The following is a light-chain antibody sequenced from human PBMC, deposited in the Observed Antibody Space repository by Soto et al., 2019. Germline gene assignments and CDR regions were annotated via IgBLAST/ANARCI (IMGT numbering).Light chain of an antibody. J-gene: IGKJ2*01. CDR1: QTISTY. Sequence: DIQMTQSPSSLSASVGDRVTITCRASQTISTYLNWYQQKPGKAPRLLIYDASSLLSGVPSRFSGSGSGTDFTLTNASLQPEDFSTYYCQQSDSTPYTFGKGTKVEI. CDR3: QQSDSTPYT. V-gene: IGKV1-39*01. CDR2: DAS.